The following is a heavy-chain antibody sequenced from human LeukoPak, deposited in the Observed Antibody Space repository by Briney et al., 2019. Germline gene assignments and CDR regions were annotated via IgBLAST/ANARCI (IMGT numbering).Heavy chain of an antibody. D-gene: IGHD6-19*01. CDR3: AREYSSGWYVPGDY. CDR1: GYTYTSYA. J-gene: IGHJ4*02. Sequence: ASVKVSCKASGYTYTSYAMHWVRQAPGQRLEWMGWINAGNGNTKYSQKFQGGVTITRDTSASTAYMELSSLRSEDTAVYYCAREYSSGWYVPGDYWGQGTLVTVSS. V-gene: IGHV1-3*01. CDR2: INAGNGNT.